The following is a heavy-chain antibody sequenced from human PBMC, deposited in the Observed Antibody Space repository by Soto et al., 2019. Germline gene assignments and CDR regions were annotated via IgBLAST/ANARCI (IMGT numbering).Heavy chain of an antibody. CDR1: GGSISSSNW. Sequence: QVQLQESGPGLVKPSGTLSLTCAVSGGSISSSNWWSWVRQPPGKGLEWIGEIYHSGSTNYNPSLKGRVTRSVDKSKNQFCLQLSSVTAADTAVYYCARDYMVRGVMRWFDPWGQGTLVTVSS. V-gene: IGHV4-4*02. CDR2: IYHSGST. J-gene: IGHJ5*02. D-gene: IGHD3-10*01. CDR3: ARDYMVRGVMRWFDP.